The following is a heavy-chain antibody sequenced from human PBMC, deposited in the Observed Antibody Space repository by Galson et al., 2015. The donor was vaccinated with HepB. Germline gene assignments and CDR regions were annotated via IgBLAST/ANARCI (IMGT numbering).Heavy chain of an antibody. Sequence: SVTVSCKASGGTFSSYAISWVRQAPGQGLEWMGGIIPIFGTANYAQKFQGRVTITADESTSTAYMELSSLRSEDTAVYYCASEMTTGRSVFSGWGLGGNDAFDIWGQGTMVTVSS. CDR2: IIPIFGTA. J-gene: IGHJ3*02. V-gene: IGHV1-69*13. CDR1: GGTFSSYA. D-gene: IGHD4-17*01. CDR3: ASEMTTGRSVFSGWGLGGNDAFDI.